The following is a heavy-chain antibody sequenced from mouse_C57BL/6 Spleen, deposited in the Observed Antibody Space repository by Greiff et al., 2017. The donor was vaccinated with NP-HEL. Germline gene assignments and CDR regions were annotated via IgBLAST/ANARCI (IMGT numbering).Heavy chain of an antibody. J-gene: IGHJ4*01. Sequence: VKLMESGGGLVKPGGSLKLSCAASGFTFSDYGMHWVRQAPEKGLEWVAYISSGSSTIYYADTVKGRFTISRDNAKNTLFLPMTSLRSEDTAIYYCARTDSSGYVYAMDYWGQGTSVTVSS. CDR3: ARTDSSGYVYAMDY. CDR1: GFTFSDYG. V-gene: IGHV5-17*01. CDR2: ISSGSSTI. D-gene: IGHD3-2*02.